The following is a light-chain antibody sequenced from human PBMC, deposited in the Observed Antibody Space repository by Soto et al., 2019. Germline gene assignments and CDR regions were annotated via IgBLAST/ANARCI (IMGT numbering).Light chain of an antibody. CDR3: QHFNSYPIT. CDR1: QGISNT. J-gene: IGKJ5*01. Sequence: AIQLTQSPSSLSASVGDRVTISCRASQGISNTLAWYQKKPGKPPNLLSYYASNLEDGVPSRFSGSGSGTDFTLTISNLQPEDFATYYCQHFNSYPITFGQGTRLDIK. V-gene: IGKV1-13*02. CDR2: YAS.